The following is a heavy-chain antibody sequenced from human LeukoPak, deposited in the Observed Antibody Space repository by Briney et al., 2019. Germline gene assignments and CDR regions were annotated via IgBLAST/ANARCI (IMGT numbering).Heavy chain of an antibody. D-gene: IGHD3-22*01. CDR2: IIPIFGTA. J-gene: IGHJ4*02. CDR3: ARVPTRGSSGYSPDY. Sequence: SVKVSCKASGGTFSSYTISWVRQAPGQGLEWMGGIIPIFGTANYAQKFQGRVTITADESTSTAYMELSSLRSEDTAVYYCARVPTRGSSGYSPDYWGQGTLVTISS. CDR1: GGTFSSYT. V-gene: IGHV1-69*13.